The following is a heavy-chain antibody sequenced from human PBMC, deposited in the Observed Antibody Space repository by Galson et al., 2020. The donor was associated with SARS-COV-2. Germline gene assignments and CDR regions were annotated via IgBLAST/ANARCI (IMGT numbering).Heavy chain of an antibody. CDR1: GYTLTSFS. J-gene: IGHJ2*01. V-gene: IGHV1-24*01. Sequence: ASVKVSCKVSGYTLTSFSMHWVRQAPGQGLEWMGGFDPEDGETIYAQTFQGRITMTEDTSTDTAYLQLSSLRSEDTAVYYCATMNYGRGYFELWGRGTLVTVSS. CDR2: FDPEDGET. D-gene: IGHD4-17*01. CDR3: ATMNYGRGYFEL.